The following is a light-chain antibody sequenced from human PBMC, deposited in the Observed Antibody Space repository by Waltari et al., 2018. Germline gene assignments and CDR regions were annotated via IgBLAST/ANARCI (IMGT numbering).Light chain of an antibody. Sequence: EVVLTQSPVTLSLSPGERATLSCRASQSVSSTYLAWYQKKPGLPPRLLIFGASIRATGIPDRFSGSGSGTEFTLTIDRLEPEDSAVYYCHQYGTSPRTFGQGTKVEIK. CDR2: GAS. CDR3: HQYGTSPRT. V-gene: IGKV3-20*01. CDR1: QSVSSTY. J-gene: IGKJ1*01.